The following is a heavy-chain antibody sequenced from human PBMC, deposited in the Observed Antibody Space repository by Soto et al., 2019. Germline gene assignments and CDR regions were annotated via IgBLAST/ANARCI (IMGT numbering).Heavy chain of an antibody. CDR1: GYTFTSYC. CDR3: ARDTGGFWSGYQVDY. V-gene: IGHV1-18*01. CDR2: ISAYNGNT. J-gene: IGHJ4*02. D-gene: IGHD3-3*01. Sequence: ASVKVSCKASGYTFTSYCISWVRQSPVQGLEWMGWISAYNGNTNYAQKLQGRVTMTTDTSTSTAYMELRSLRSDDTAVYYCARDTGGFWSGYQVDYWGQGTLVTVSS.